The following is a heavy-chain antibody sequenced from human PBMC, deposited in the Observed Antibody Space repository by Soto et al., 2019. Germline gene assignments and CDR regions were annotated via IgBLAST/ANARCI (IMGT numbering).Heavy chain of an antibody. CDR3: ARAKGKFGEGPNWFGP. CDR2: IYHSGST. D-gene: IGHD3-10*01. CDR1: GGSTSSGGYS. J-gene: IGHJ5*02. V-gene: IGHV4-30-2*01. Sequence: SETLSLTCAVSGGSTSSGGYSWSWIRQPPGKGLEWIGYIYHSGSTYYNPSLKSRVTISVDRSKNQFSLKLSSVTAADTAVYYCARAKGKFGEGPNWFGPWGQGTLVTVSS.